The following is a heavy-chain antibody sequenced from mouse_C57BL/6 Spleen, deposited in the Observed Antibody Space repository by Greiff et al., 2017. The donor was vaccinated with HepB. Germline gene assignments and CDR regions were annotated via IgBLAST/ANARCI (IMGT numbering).Heavy chain of an antibody. Sequence: EVKLMESGGGLVKPGGSLKLSCAASGFTFSSYAMSWVRQTPEKRLEWVATISDGGSYTYYPDNVKGRFTISRDNAKNNLYLQMSHLKSEDTAMYYCARDRDYYGFDYWGQGTTLTVSS. CDR1: GFTFSSYA. V-gene: IGHV5-4*01. D-gene: IGHD1-1*01. CDR2: ISDGGSYT. CDR3: ARDRDYYGFDY. J-gene: IGHJ2*01.